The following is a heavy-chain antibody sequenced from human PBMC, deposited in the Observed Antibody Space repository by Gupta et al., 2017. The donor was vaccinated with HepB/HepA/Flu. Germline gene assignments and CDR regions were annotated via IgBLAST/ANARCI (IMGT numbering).Heavy chain of an antibody. J-gene: IGHJ4*02. V-gene: IGHV3-30*18. D-gene: IGHD1-26*01. CDR2: ISNDGSIK. CDR1: GFRFSSYG. CDR3: AKEQVIVGATPFDY. Sequence: QVQVVESGGGAVQPGRSLRLSCVASGFRFSSYGMHWVRQAPGKGLEWVAVISNDGSIKYYGDSVKGRFTISRDNSKNTLYLQMNSLRVEDTAVYYCAKEQVIVGATPFDYWGQGTLVTVSS.